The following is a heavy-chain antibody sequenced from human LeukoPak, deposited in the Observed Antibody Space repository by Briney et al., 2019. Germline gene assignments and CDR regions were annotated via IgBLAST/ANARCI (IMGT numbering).Heavy chain of an antibody. CDR2: ISDIGTTT. Sequence: GGSLRLSCGGSGFSFVSYEINWVRQAPGKGLEWVSYISDIGTTTHYADSVKGRFTIFRDNAKNSVYLLMDSLMAEDTAIYYCARDRSKVTAYDDALDIWGQGTMVTVSS. CDR1: GFSFVSYE. J-gene: IGHJ3*02. CDR3: ARDRSKVTAYDDALDI. V-gene: IGHV3-48*03. D-gene: IGHD2-21*02.